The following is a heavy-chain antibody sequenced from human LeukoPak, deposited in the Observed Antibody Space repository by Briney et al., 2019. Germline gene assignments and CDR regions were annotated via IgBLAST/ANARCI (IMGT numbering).Heavy chain of an antibody. Sequence: PGGSLRLYCSASGFTFSSYAMSWVRQAPGKGPEWVSANSGSGGSTYYADSVKGRFTISRDNSRNTLYLQMNSLRAEDTAVYYCAKTRGGWYYFDYWGQGTLVTVSS. D-gene: IGHD6-19*01. CDR1: GFTFSSYA. V-gene: IGHV3-23*01. CDR2: NSGSGGST. J-gene: IGHJ4*02. CDR3: AKTRGGWYYFDY.